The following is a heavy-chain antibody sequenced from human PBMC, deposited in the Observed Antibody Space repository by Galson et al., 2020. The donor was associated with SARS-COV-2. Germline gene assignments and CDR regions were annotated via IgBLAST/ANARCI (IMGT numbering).Heavy chain of an antibody. D-gene: IGHD3-3*01. J-gene: IGHJ6*04. CDR2: ISYDGRNK. CDR3: AKSVGPGAYITIFGVVIMYGMDV. V-gene: IGHV3-30*18. CDR1: GFTFSSYG. Sequence: GGSLRLSCAAPGFTFSSYGMPWVRQAPGKGLEWVAVISYDGRNKYYADSVKGRFTISRDNSKNTLYLQMNSLRAEDTAVYYCAKSVGPGAYITIFGVVIMYGMDVWGKGTTVTVSS.